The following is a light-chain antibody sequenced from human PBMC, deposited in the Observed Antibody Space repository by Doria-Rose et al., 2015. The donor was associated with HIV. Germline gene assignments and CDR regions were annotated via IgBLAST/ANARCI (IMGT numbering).Light chain of an antibody. CDR3: QQYYSTPQA. CDR1: QGIRNS. CDR2: AAS. V-gene: IGKV1-NL1*01. Sequence: DIRVTQSPSSLSASVGDRATITCRASQGIRNSLAWYQQKPGKAPKLLVYAASTLESGVPSRFSGSGSGTDYTLTISSLQPEDFATYYCQQYYSTPQAFGQGTKLEIK. J-gene: IGKJ2*01.